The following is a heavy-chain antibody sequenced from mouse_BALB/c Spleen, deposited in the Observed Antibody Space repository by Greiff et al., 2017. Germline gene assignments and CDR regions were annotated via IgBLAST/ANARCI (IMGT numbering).Heavy chain of an antibody. J-gene: IGHJ4*01. Sequence: VMLVESGGGLVQPGGSRKLSCAASGFTFSSFGMHWVRQAPEKGLEWVAYISSGSSTIYYADTVKGRFTISRDNPKNTLFLQMTSLRSEDTAMYYCARSGNYGAMDYWGQGTSVTVSS. D-gene: IGHD1-1*01. CDR2: ISSGSSTI. CDR3: ARSGNYGAMDY. V-gene: IGHV5-17*02. CDR1: GFTFSSFG.